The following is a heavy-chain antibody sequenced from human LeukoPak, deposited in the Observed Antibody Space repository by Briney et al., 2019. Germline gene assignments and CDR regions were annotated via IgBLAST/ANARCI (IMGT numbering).Heavy chain of an antibody. V-gene: IGHV4-59*08. J-gene: IGHJ2*01. CDR3: ARRNYDVHRYFDL. CDR2: IYHSGST. Sequence: PSETLSLTCTVSGGSISSYYWSWIRQPPGKGLEWIGYIYHSGSTNYNPSLKSRVTISVDTSKNQFSLKLSSVTAADTAVYYCARRNYDVHRYFDLWGRGTLVTVSS. D-gene: IGHD3-22*01. CDR1: GGSISSYY.